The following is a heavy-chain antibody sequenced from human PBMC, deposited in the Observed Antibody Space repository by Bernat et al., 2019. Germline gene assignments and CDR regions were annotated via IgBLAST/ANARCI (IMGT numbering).Heavy chain of an antibody. V-gene: IGHV3-30*03. CDR3: ARDSLDSSSWWINYGMDV. Sequence: QVQLVESGGGVVQPGRSLRLSCAASGFTFSSYGMHWVRQAPGKGLEWVAVISYDGSNIYYADSVKGRFTISRDNSKNTLYLQMNSLRAEDTAVYYCARDSLDSSSWWINYGMDVWGQGTTVTVSS. CDR2: ISYDGSNI. D-gene: IGHD6-13*01. CDR1: GFTFSSYG. J-gene: IGHJ6*02.